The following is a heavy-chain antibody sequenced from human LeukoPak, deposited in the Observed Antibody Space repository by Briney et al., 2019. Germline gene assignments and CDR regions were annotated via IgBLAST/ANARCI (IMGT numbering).Heavy chain of an antibody. CDR1: GYSISSGNY. J-gene: IGHJ5*01. D-gene: IGHD3-16*01. V-gene: IGHV4-38-2*02. Sequence: PSETLSLTCTVSGYSISSGNYWGWIRQPPGKGLEWIGTIYYSGSTYFGSTYYNPSLKSRVTISVDTSKNQFSLELSSVTAADTAVYYCASNIGLGSYLDSWGQGTLVTVSS. CDR3: ASNIGLGSYLDS. CDR2: IYYSGSTYFGST.